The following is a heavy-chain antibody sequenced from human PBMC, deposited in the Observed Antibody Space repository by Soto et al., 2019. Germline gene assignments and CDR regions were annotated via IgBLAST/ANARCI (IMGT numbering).Heavy chain of an antibody. J-gene: IGHJ4*02. CDR2: IYYSGST. V-gene: IGHV4-30-4*01. CDR1: GGSISSGDYY. CDR3: ARGSTYYYDSSGYPYFDY. D-gene: IGHD3-22*01. Sequence: SETLSLTCTVSGGSISSGDYYWSWIRQPPGKGLEWIGYIYYSGSTHYNPSLKSRVTISVDTSKNQFSLKLSSVTAADTAVYYCARGSTYYYDSSGYPYFDYWGQGTLVTVSS.